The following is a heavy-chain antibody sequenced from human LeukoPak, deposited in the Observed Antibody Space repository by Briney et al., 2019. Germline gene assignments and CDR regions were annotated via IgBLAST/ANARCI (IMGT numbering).Heavy chain of an antibody. CDR3: AREDYYDSGSNDY. D-gene: IGHD3-22*01. Sequence: ASVKVSCKASGYTFTGYYMHWGRQAPGQGLEWMGWINPNSGGTNYAQKFQGRVTITRNTSISTAYMELSSLRSEDTAVYYCAREDYYDSGSNDYWGQGTLVTVSS. CDR2: INPNSGGT. J-gene: IGHJ4*02. CDR1: GYTFTGYY. V-gene: IGHV1-2*02.